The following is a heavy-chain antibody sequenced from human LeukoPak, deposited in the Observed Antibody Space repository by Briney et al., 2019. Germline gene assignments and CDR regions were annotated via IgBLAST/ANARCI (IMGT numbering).Heavy chain of an antibody. CDR2: IYYSGST. J-gene: IGHJ5*02. V-gene: IGHV4-59*01. CDR3: ARVDCSGGSCYVYWFDP. D-gene: IGHD2-15*01. CDR1: GGSISSYY. Sequence: SETLSLTCTVSGGSISSYYWSWIRQPPGKGLEWIGYIYYSGSTNYNPSLKSGVTISVDTSKNQFSLKLSSVTAADTAVYYCARVDCSGGSCYVYWFDPWGQGTLVTVSS.